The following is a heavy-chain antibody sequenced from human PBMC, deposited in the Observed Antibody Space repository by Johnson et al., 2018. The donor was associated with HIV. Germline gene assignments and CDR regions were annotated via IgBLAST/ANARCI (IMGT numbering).Heavy chain of an antibody. D-gene: IGHD3-22*01. V-gene: IGHV3-30*03. CDR1: GFTFSSYG. CDR3: TRGFYSPSSGYSEPSGSVDAFDV. CDR2: ISYDGSNK. Sequence: QVQLVESGGGVVQPGRSLRLSCVASGFTFSSYGMHWVRQAPGKGLAWVTIISYDGSNKYYADSVKGRFTISRDTSKNTLYLQMNSLRGEDTAVYFCTRGFYSPSSGYSEPSGSVDAFDVWGQGTMVTVSS. J-gene: IGHJ3*01.